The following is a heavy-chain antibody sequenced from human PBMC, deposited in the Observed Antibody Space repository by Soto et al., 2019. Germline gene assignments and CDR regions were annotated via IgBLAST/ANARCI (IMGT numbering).Heavy chain of an antibody. CDR3: ATPGGYFDWLPFDY. CDR1: GFTFSSYA. V-gene: IGHV3-23*01. Sequence: LRLSCAASGFTFSSYAMSWVRQAPGKGLEWVSAISGSGGSTYYADSVKGRFTISRDNSKNTLYLQMNSLRAEDTAVYYCATPGGYFDWLPFDYWGQGTLVTVSS. CDR2: ISGSGGST. J-gene: IGHJ4*02. D-gene: IGHD3-9*01.